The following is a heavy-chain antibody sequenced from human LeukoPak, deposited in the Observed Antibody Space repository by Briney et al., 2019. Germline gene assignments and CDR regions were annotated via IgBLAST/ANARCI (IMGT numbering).Heavy chain of an antibody. V-gene: IGHV4-39*01. J-gene: IGHJ4*02. CDR2: IHHTGTP. CDR3: ARQGDGYNDFDY. Sequence: SETLSLICIVSGASISTNTHYWGWVRQPPGKGLEWIASIHHTGTPYYNPSLKSRVTISVDMSTNQFSLKLSSVTAADTAVYYCARQGDGYNDFDYWGQGTLVTVSS. D-gene: IGHD5-24*01. CDR1: GASISTNTHY.